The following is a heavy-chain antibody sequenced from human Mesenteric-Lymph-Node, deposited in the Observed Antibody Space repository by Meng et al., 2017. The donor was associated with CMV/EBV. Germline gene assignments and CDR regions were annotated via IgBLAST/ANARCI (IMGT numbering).Heavy chain of an antibody. Sequence: GESLKISCAASGFTFSSYGMHWVRQAPGKGLEWVAFIRYDGSNKYYADSVKGRFTISRDNSKNALYLQMNSLRAEDTAVYYCAKDHSVVPTLINYGMDVWGQGTTVTVSS. CDR2: IRYDGSNK. CDR3: AKDHSVVPTLINYGMDV. CDR1: GFTFSSYG. D-gene: IGHD2-2*01. V-gene: IGHV3-30*02. J-gene: IGHJ6*02.